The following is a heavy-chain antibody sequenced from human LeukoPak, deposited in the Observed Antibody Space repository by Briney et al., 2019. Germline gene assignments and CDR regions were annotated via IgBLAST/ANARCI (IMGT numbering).Heavy chain of an antibody. D-gene: IGHD5-24*01. Sequence: GGSLRLSCAASGFIFSSYDMNWVRLVPGRGLEWLSLINSGGSAIYYADSVKGRFTISRDNTKNSLYLQMNSLRADDTAVYYCAREMAEIQDLDYWGQGTLVTVSS. CDR1: GFIFSSYD. V-gene: IGHV3-48*03. CDR2: INSGGSAI. J-gene: IGHJ4*02. CDR3: AREMAEIQDLDY.